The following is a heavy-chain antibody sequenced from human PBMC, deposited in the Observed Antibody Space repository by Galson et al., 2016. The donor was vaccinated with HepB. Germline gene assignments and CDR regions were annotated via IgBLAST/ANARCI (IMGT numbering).Heavy chain of an antibody. CDR2: INGAGSST. CDR3: AILSVDVVLVMNGVDV. D-gene: IGHD5-12*01. CDR1: GFAFSNYW. J-gene: IGHJ6*02. V-gene: IGHV3-74*01. Sequence: SLRLSCAASGFAFSNYWMHWVRQVPGKGLVWVSRINGAGSSTNYADSVKGRFTIPRDNARNTLYLQMNSLRVEDAAVYYCAILSVDVVLVMNGVDVWGQGTTVTVSS.